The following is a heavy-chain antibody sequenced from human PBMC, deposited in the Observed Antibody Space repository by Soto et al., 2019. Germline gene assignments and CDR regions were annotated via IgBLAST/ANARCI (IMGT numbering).Heavy chain of an antibody. CDR3: ARTKCSGGSCYSWSLDY. V-gene: IGHV4-31*03. J-gene: IGHJ4*02. CDR2: RYYSEST. D-gene: IGHD2-15*01. CDR1: GGSITTGGYY. Sequence: SETLSLTCTVSGGSITTGGYYWSWIRQLPGKGLEWIGHRYYSESTYYNPSLKSRVSISLDTSKNQFSLKLSFVTAADTAMYYCARTKCSGGSCYSWSLDYWGQGTPVTV.